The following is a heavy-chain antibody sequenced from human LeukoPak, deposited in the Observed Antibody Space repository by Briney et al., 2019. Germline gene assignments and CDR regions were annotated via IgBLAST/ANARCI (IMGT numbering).Heavy chain of an antibody. CDR3: AAQPSRGSGTLSYYYMDV. V-gene: IGHV3-23*01. Sequence: GGSLRLSCAASGFTFSSYAMSWVRQAPGKWLEWVSAISGSGGSTYYADSVKGRFTISRDNSKNTLYLQMNSLRAEDTAVYYCAAQPSRGSGTLSYYYMDVWGKGNTVTVSS. CDR2: ISGSGGST. CDR1: GFTFSSYA. D-gene: IGHD3-10*01. J-gene: IGHJ6*03.